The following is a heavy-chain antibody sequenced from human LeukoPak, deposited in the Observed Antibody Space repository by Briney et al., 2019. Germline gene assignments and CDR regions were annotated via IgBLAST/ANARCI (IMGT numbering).Heavy chain of an antibody. Sequence: SETLSLTCTVSGGSISSYYWSWIRQPPGRGLEWIGYIYYSGSTNYNPSLKSRVTISVDTSKNQFSLKLSSVTAADTAVYYCARTLREYDSSGYYYYFDYWGQGTLVTVSS. CDR1: GGSISSYY. D-gene: IGHD3-22*01. CDR3: ARTLREYDSSGYYYYFDY. CDR2: IYYSGST. J-gene: IGHJ4*02. V-gene: IGHV4-59*08.